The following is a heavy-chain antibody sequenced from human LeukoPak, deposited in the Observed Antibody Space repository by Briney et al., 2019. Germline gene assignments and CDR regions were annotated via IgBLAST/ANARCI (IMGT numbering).Heavy chain of an antibody. Sequence: NTSETLSLTCTVSGGSISSSSYYWGWIRQPPGKGLEWIGYIYYSGSTYYNPSLKSRVTISVDTSKNQFSLKLSSVTAADTAVYYCARGTRPNWFDPWGQGTLVTVSS. J-gene: IGHJ5*02. V-gene: IGHV4-30-4*08. CDR3: ARGTRPNWFDP. D-gene: IGHD2-2*01. CDR2: IYYSGST. CDR1: GGSISSSSYY.